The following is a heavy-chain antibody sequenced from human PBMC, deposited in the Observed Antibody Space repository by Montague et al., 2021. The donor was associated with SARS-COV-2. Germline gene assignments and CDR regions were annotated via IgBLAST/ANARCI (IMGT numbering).Heavy chain of an antibody. V-gene: IGHV4-59*11. CDR3: ARAVSVRRAVNWFDP. CDR1: GGSMSDHY. Sequence: SKTLSLTCTVSGGSMSDHYWAWIRQPPGKGLEWLAYIYYSGGINSNASLKSRVTMSVDTSKNQFSLKSTSVTAADTAVYYCARAVSVRRAVNWFDPWGQGTLVTVSS. D-gene: IGHD3-10*01. CDR2: IYYSGGI. J-gene: IGHJ5*02.